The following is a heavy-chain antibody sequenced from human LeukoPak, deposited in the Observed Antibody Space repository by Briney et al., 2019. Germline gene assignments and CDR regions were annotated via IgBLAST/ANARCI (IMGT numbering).Heavy chain of an antibody. Sequence: GASVKVSCKASGYTFTGYYMHWVRQAPGQGLEWMGWINPNSGGTNYAQKFQGRVTMTRDTSISTAYMELSRLRSDDTAVYYCARALIAARQGRGFDYWGQGTLVTVSS. CDR1: GYTFTGYY. D-gene: IGHD6-6*01. CDR3: ARALIAARQGRGFDY. J-gene: IGHJ4*02. CDR2: INPNSGGT. V-gene: IGHV1-2*02.